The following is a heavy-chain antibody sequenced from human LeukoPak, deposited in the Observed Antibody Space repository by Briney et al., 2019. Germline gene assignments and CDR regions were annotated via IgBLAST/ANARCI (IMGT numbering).Heavy chain of an antibody. CDR2: ISSTGRTI. CDR1: GFTFSSHE. V-gene: IGHV3-48*03. D-gene: IGHD6-13*01. J-gene: IGHJ5*02. Sequence: GGSLRLSCAGSGFTFSSHEMNWIRQAPGKGLEWVSYISSTGRTIYYADSVKGRFTISRDNDKNSLYLQMSSLRAEDTAVYYRARTLIAAVGASKNWLDPWGQGTLVSVSS. CDR3: ARTLIAAVGASKNWLDP.